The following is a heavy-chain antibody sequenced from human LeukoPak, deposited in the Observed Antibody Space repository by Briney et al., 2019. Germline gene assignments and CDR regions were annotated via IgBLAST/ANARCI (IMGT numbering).Heavy chain of an antibody. V-gene: IGHV1-46*01. Sequence: ASVKVSCKASGYTFTSYYMHWVRQAPGQGLEWMGIINPSGGSTSYAQKFQGRVTMTRDTSTSTVYMELSSLRSEDTAVYYCARGEYYCDSSGCYYYGYWGQGTLVTVSS. CDR1: GYTFTSYY. CDR3: ARGEYYCDSSGCYYYGY. D-gene: IGHD3-22*01. J-gene: IGHJ4*02. CDR2: INPSGGST.